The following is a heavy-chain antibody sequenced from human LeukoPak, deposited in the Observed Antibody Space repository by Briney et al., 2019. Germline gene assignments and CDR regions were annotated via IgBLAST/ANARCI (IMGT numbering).Heavy chain of an antibody. J-gene: IGHJ6*02. CDR2: IYSGGST. Sequence: PGRSLSLSRAVSVLTVTSKYMSCVRRAPGKGLEWGSVIYSGGSTYYANSVKGRITSSRDNSKNTLYLQMNSLRAEDTAVYYCARHLERYCSGGGCYRPGYYYYYGMDVWGQGTTVTVSS. CDR3: ARHLERYCSGGGCYRPGYYYYYGMDV. D-gene: IGHD2-15*01. CDR1: VLTVTSKY. V-gene: IGHV3-66*04.